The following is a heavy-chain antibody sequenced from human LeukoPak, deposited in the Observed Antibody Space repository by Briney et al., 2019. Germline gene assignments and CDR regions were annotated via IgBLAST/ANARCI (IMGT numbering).Heavy chain of an antibody. D-gene: IGHD6-13*01. CDR3: ARGSSSWYVQYYMDV. CDR1: GFTFSSYE. Sequence: PGGSLRLSCAASGFTFSSYEMNWVRQAPGKGLEWISYMSSSGTTIYYADSVKGRFTISRDNAKNSLYLQMNSLRAEDTAVYYCARGSSSWYVQYYMDVWGKGTTVTVSS. J-gene: IGHJ6*03. CDR2: MSSSGTTI. V-gene: IGHV3-48*03.